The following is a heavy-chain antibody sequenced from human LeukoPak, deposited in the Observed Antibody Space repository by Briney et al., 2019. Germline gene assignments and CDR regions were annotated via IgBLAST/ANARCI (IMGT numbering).Heavy chain of an antibody. Sequence: GGSLRLSCAASGFSFSDHEMNWVRQAPGKGLEWVSYLSSSGNAYYADSVKGRFTISRDYSKNSLYLQMTSLRAEDTAVYYCASGRGSYSPDYWGQGTLVTVSS. CDR3: ASGRGSYSPDY. V-gene: IGHV3-48*03. D-gene: IGHD1-26*01. CDR2: LSSSGNA. CDR1: GFSFSDHE. J-gene: IGHJ4*02.